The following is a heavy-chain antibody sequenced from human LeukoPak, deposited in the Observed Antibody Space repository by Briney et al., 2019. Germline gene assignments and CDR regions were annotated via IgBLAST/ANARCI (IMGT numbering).Heavy chain of an antibody. CDR3: AKEFSWNYDDY. Sequence: TGGSLRLSCAASGFTFSSFWMSWVRQAPGKGLEWVANINQDGSGKYFVDSVKGRFTISRDNAKNTLYLQMNSLRAEDTAVYYCAKEFSWNYDDYWGQGTLVTVSS. J-gene: IGHJ4*02. CDR2: INQDGSGK. D-gene: IGHD1-1*01. V-gene: IGHV3-7*03. CDR1: GFTFSSFW.